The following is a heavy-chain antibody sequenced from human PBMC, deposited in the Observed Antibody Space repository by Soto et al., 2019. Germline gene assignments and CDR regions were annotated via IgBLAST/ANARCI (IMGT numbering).Heavy chain of an antibody. CDR2: IWYDGSNK. CDR3: ARGQRSDPFFDY. Sequence: GGSLRLSCAASGFTFSSYGMHWVRQAPGKGLEWVSGIWYDGSNKYYADSVKGRFTISRDNYKNTLYLQMNSLRAEDTAVYYCARGQRSDPFFDYWGQRALVTVSS. V-gene: IGHV3-33*01. CDR1: GFTFSSYG. J-gene: IGHJ4*02.